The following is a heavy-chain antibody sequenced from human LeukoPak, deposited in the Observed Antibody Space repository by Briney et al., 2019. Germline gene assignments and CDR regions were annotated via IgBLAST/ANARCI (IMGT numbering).Heavy chain of an antibody. J-gene: IGHJ6*03. V-gene: IGHV3-23*01. CDR3: ARDPYSGSYGNYYYYFMDV. D-gene: IGHD1-26*01. CDR1: GFTFSSYG. CDR2: ISGSGDST. Sequence: GGSLRLSCAASGFTFSSYGLTWVRQAPVKGLEWVSVISGSGDSTYYADSVKGRFTISRDNAKNSLYLQMNSLRAEDTAVYYCARDPYSGSYGNYYYYFMDVWGKGTTVTISS.